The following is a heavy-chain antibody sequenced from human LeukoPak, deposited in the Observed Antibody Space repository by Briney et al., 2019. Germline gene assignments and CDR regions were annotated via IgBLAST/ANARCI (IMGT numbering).Heavy chain of an antibody. CDR1: GFTFSTYW. J-gene: IGHJ1*01. D-gene: IGHD3-3*01. Sequence: GGSLRLSCAASGFTFSTYWMHWVRQAPGKGLVWVSRIKSDGSTNYADSVKGRFTISRDNAKNTLSLQMNSLRPEDTGVYYCARAPSEIGGYYPEYFRHWGQGTLVAVSS. CDR3: ARAPSEIGGYYPEYFRH. CDR2: IKSDGST. V-gene: IGHV3-74*01.